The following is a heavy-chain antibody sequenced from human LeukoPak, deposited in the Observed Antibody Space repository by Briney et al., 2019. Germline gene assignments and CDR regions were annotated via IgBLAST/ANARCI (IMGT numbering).Heavy chain of an antibody. V-gene: IGHV3-30-3*01. Sequence: GGSLRFSCAASGFTFSSYAMHWVRQAPGKGLEWVAVISYDGSNKYYADSVKGRFTISRDNSKNTLYLQMNSLRAEDTAVYYCARGGLLRYFDWLPSAFDYWGQGTLVTVSS. J-gene: IGHJ4*02. D-gene: IGHD3-9*01. CDR2: ISYDGSNK. CDR1: GFTFSSYA. CDR3: ARGGLLRYFDWLPSAFDY.